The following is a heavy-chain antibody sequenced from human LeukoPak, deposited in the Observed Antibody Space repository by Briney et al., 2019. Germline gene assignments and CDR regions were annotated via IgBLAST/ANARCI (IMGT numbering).Heavy chain of an antibody. V-gene: IGHV3-30-3*01. J-gene: IGHJ4*02. Sequence: GGSLRLSCAASGFTFSSYAMHWVRQAPGKGLEWVAVISYDGSNKYYADSVKGRFTISRDNSKNSLYLQMNSLRAEDTAVYYCARSLTGVTSYWGQGTLVTVSS. D-gene: IGHD7-27*01. CDR1: GFTFSSYA. CDR2: ISYDGSNK. CDR3: ARSLTGVTSY.